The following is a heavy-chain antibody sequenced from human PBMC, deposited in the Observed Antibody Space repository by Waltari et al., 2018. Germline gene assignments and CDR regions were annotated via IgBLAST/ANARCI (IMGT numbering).Heavy chain of an antibody. Sequence: QVQLVQSGAEVKKPGASVNFSCKASGYTLTSYDINWVRMPTGQGLEWMGWMNPNSGNTGYAQKFQGRVTMTRNTSISTAYMELSSLRSEDTAVYYCARRWVTIGDFDYWGQGTLVTVSS. CDR3: ARRWVTIGDFDY. V-gene: IGHV1-8*02. CDR1: GYTLTSYD. CDR2: MNPNSGNT. J-gene: IGHJ4*02. D-gene: IGHD3-10*01.